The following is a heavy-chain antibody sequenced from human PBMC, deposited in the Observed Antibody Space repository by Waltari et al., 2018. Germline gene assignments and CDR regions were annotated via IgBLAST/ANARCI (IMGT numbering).Heavy chain of an antibody. J-gene: IGHJ3*02. CDR1: GFTFSSYA. V-gene: IGHV3-30-3*01. CDR2: ISYDGSNK. Sequence: QVQLVESGGGVVQPGRSLRLSCAASGFTFSSYAMHWVRQAPGKGLGWVAVISYDGSNKDYADSVKGRFTISRDNSKNTLYLQMNSLRAEDTAVYYCASLSALRDAFDIWGQGTMVTVSS. CDR3: ASLSALRDAFDI.